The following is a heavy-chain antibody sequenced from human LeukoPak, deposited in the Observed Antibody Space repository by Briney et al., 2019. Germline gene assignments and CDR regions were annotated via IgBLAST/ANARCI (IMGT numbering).Heavy chain of an antibody. CDR2: ISYDGSNK. CDR3: ISGGVVLTILDY. CDR1: EFTFSSYG. D-gene: IGHD3-9*01. V-gene: IGHV3-30*03. Sequence: GGSLRLSCAASEFTFSSYGMHWVCQAPGKGLEWVAVISYDGSNKYYADSVKGRFTISRDNSKNTLYLQVNSLRAEDTAMYYCISGGVVLTILDYWGQGTLVTVSS. J-gene: IGHJ4*02.